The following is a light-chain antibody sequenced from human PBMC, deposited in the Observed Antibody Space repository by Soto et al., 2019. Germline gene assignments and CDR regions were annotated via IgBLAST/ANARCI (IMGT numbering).Light chain of an antibody. CDR3: LVIYVAVGAV. J-gene: IGLJ1*01. V-gene: IGLV7-46*01. CDR2: DTN. Sequence: QAAVTQEPSLTVSPGGTVTLTCGSSTGAVTSGHYPHWFQQKPGQAPRTLIYDTNIKHPWTPARFSGSLLGGKAALTLSGAQPEDEADYYCLVIYVAVGAVFGTGTKLTVL. CDR1: TGAVTSGHY.